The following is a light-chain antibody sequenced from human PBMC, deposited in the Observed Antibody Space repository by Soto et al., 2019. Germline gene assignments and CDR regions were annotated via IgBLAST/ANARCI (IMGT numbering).Light chain of an antibody. Sequence: NFMLTQPHSVSESPGKTVTISCTRSSGSIASGYVQWYQQRPGSAPTTVIYEDNQRPSGVPDPFSGSIDTSSNSASLTISGLKTEDEADYYCQSYHSSTPYVFGTGTKVTVL. J-gene: IGLJ1*01. CDR3: QSYHSSTPYV. CDR1: SGSIASGY. V-gene: IGLV6-57*03. CDR2: EDN.